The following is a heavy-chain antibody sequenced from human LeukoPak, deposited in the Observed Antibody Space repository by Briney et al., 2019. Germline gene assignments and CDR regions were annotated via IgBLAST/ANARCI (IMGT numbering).Heavy chain of an antibody. CDR3: ARVREGGIVVVPAATYCYYYYMDV. CDR1: GYTFTGYY. Sequence: EASVKVSCKASGYTFTGYYMHWVRQAPGQGLEWMGWINPNSGGTNYAQKFQGRVTMTSDTSINTAYMDLSRLRSDDTAVYYCARVREGGIVVVPAATYCYYYYMDVWGKGTTVTISS. V-gene: IGHV1-2*02. D-gene: IGHD2-2*01. J-gene: IGHJ6*03. CDR2: INPNSGGT.